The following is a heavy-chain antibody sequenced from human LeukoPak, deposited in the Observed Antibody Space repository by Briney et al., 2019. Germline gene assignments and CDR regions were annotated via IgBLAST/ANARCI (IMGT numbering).Heavy chain of an antibody. CDR2: IYYSGST. D-gene: IGHD6-13*01. CDR3: AREGEQQLVPPTPPPHAFDI. V-gene: IGHV4-31*03. J-gene: IGHJ3*02. Sequence: SQTLSLTCTVSGGSISSGGCYWSWIRQHPGKGLEWIGYIYYSGSTYYNPSLKSRVTMSVDTSKNQFSLKLSSVTAADTAVYYCAREGEQQLVPPTPPPHAFDIWGQGTMVTVSS. CDR1: GGSISSGGCY.